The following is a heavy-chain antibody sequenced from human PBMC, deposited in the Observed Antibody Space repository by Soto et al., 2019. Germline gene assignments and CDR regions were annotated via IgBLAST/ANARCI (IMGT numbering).Heavy chain of an antibody. Sequence: SETLSLTCTVSGGSISSSTYSLGWILQPPGKGLEWIGSIYYSGSTYYNPSLRSRVTISVDTSKNQFSLKLNSVTAADTAVYYCARPILGSTDFDYWGQGTMVTVS. J-gene: IGHJ4*02. D-gene: IGHD1-26*01. V-gene: IGHV4-39*01. CDR1: GGSISSSTYS. CDR2: IYYSGST. CDR3: ARPILGSTDFDY.